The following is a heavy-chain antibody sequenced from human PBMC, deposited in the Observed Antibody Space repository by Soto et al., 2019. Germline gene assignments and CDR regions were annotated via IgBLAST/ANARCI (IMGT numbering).Heavy chain of an antibody. Sequence: PSETLSLTGTVSGGSISSYYWSWIRQPPGKGLEWIGYIYYRGSTNYNPSLKSRATISVDTSKNQFSLKLSSVPATHTAVYYCARQRDGRGYWGQGILVTGAS. CDR3: ARQRDGRGY. J-gene: IGHJ4*02. D-gene: IGHD1-1*01. CDR2: IYYRGST. CDR1: GGSISSYY. V-gene: IGHV4-59*08.